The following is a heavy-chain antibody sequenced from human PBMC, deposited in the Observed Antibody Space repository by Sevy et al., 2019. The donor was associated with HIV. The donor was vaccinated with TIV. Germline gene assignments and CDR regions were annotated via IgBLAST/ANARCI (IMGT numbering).Heavy chain of an antibody. CDR3: ARGFDTPRGFDP. V-gene: IGHV4-4*02. J-gene: IGHJ5*02. CDR2: IYRSGST. D-gene: IGHD3-10*01. CDR1: GGSISSSNW. Sequence: ETLSLTCGVSGGSISSSNWWHWVRQPPGKGLEWIGEIYRSGSTNYNPSLKSRVTISVDNSKNQFSLQLNSVTAADTAVYYCARGFDTPRGFDPWGQGTLVTVSS.